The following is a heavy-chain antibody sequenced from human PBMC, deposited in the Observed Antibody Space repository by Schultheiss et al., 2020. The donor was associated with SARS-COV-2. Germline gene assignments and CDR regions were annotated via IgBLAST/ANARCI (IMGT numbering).Heavy chain of an antibody. V-gene: IGHV3-23*01. J-gene: IGHJ4*02. CDR1: GFTFSDNA. CDR3: AKDRGGSGSLTLGRVDLDC. Sequence: GGSLRLSCAASGFTFSDNAMSWVRQAPGKGLEWVSGIGGGRGDRYYADSVKGRFTISRDMSKNTLYLQMNSLRAEDTALYYCAKDRGGSGSLTLGRVDLDCWGQGTLVTVSS. D-gene: IGHD1-26*01. CDR2: IGGGRGDR.